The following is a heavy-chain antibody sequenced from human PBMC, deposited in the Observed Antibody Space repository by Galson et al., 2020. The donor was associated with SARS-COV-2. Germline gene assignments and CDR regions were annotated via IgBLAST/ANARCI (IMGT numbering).Heavy chain of an antibody. J-gene: IGHJ4*02. CDR3: SRGLGSSWPFSDF. V-gene: IGHV3-48*02. D-gene: IGHD6-13*01. Sequence: QAGGSLRLSCAASGFTFSSYNMNWVRQAPGKGLEWVSFITSSSTTYYADSVKGRFTISRDNAKTSLYLQMSGLRDDDTALYYCSRGLGSSWPFSDFWGQGTLVTVSS. CDR2: ITSSSTT. CDR1: GFTFSSYN.